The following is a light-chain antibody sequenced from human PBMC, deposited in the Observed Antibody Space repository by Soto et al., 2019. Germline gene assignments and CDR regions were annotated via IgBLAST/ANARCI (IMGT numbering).Light chain of an antibody. V-gene: IGKV3-15*01. CDR2: GAS. CDR3: QQYNNWPPYT. CDR1: QSVSSN. J-gene: IGKJ2*01. Sequence: EIVMTQSPATLSVSPGERATLSCRASQSVSSNLAWYQQKPGQAPRLLIYGASNRAPGIPTRFSGSGSGTDFTLTISSLQSEDFAVYYCQQYNNWPPYTFGQGTKLEIK.